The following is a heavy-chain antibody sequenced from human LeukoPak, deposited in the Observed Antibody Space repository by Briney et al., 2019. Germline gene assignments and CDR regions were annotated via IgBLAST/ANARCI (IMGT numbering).Heavy chain of an antibody. J-gene: IGHJ4*02. V-gene: IGHV5-51*01. CDR3: AFGVGSRYYFDY. CDR1: GFTFTTYW. CDR2: IYPGDSDT. Sequence: GGSLRLSCAASGFTFTTYWMSWVRQMPGKGLEWMGIIYPGDSDTRYSPSFQGQVTISADKSISTAYLQWSSLKASDTAMYYCAFGVGSRYYFDYWGQGTLVTVSS. D-gene: IGHD3-10*01.